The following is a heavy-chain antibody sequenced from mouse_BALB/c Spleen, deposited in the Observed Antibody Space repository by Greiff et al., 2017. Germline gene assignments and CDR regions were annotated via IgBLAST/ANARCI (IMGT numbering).Heavy chain of an antibody. CDR2: IRLKSNNYAT. Sequence: EVKLEESGGGLVQPGGSMKLSCVASGFTFSNYWMNWVRQSPEKGLEWVAEIRLKSNNYATHYAESVKGRFTISRDDSKSSVYLQMNNLRAEDTGIYYCTRAHDGYYAMDYWGQGTSVTVSS. J-gene: IGHJ4*01. CDR1: GFTFSNYW. D-gene: IGHD2-3*01. CDR3: TRAHDGYYAMDY. V-gene: IGHV6-6*02.